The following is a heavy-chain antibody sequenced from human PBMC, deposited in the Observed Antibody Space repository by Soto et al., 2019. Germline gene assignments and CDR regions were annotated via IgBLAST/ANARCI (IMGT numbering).Heavy chain of an antibody. CDR3: ATRAGAPAD. CDR2: INEDGNKQ. Sequence: GGSLKLSCAASGFSFNTYWMSWIRQAPGKGLEWVANINEDGNKQNYVDSVRGRFTISRDNAKTSVHLQMNSLRVEDTAVYYCATRAGAPADWGQGTLVTVSS. V-gene: IGHV3-7*01. CDR1: GFSFNTYW. D-gene: IGHD6-25*01. J-gene: IGHJ4*02.